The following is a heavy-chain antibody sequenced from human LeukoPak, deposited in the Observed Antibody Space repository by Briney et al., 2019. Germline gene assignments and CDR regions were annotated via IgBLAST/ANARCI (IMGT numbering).Heavy chain of an antibody. CDR3: ARDYDRSGYYIDLDY. CDR1: GFTFSSCS. V-gene: IGHV3-48*04. Sequence: GGSLRLSCAASGFTFSSCSVNWVRQAPGKGLEWVSYISGSSSSIKYADSVKGRFTISRDNAKNSLYLQKNSLRAEDTAVYYCARDYDRSGYYIDLDYWGQGTLVTVSS. D-gene: IGHD3-22*01. J-gene: IGHJ4*02. CDR2: ISGSSSSI.